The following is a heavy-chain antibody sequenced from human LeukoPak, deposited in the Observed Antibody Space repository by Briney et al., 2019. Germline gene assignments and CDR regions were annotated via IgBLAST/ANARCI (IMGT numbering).Heavy chain of an antibody. CDR2: IRKDGSQK. V-gene: IGHV3-7*03. CDR1: GFTFSSYW. CDR3: TRVSGGYDVSDY. Sequence: GGSLRLSRAASGFTFSSYWMSWVRQAPGKGLEWVANIRKDGSQKYYVDSVEGRFTISRDNAKNSLYLQMNTLRADDTAVYYCTRVSGGYDVSDYWGQGTLVTVSS. J-gene: IGHJ4*02. D-gene: IGHD3-3*01.